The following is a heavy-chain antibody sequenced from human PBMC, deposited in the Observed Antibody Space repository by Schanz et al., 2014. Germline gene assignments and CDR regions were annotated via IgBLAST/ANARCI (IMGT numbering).Heavy chain of an antibody. D-gene: IGHD5-12*01. CDR3: ARARYTGYDCSGY. CDR1: GYSFTEYF. Sequence: QVQLVQSGPAVKKPGASMKVSCLASGYSFTEYFLHWVRQAPGQGLEWMGWIKPNSGETNYEQKFKGRVTLTSDTSISTAFMELSGLTSDDTATYFCARARYTGYDCSGYWGQGTLLIVSS. V-gene: IGHV1-2*02. J-gene: IGHJ4*02. CDR2: IKPNSGET.